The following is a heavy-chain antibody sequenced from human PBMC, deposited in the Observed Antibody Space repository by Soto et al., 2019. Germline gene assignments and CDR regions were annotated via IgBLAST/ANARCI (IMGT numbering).Heavy chain of an antibody. D-gene: IGHD6-25*01. Sequence: EVQLVESGGALVQPGGSLRLTCATSGCTFSNYWMTWVRQAPGKGLEWVANINKDGSQTSFVDSVKGRFTIFRDNAKSSLYLQMNSLRGEDTAKYYCVKEIAAAQWGQGTLVTVSS. CDR1: GCTFSNYW. CDR2: INKDGSQT. V-gene: IGHV3-7*01. J-gene: IGHJ4*02. CDR3: VKEIAAAQ.